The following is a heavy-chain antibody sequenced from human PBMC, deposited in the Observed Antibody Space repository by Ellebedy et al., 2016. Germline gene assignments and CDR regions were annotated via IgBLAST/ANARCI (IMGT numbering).Heavy chain of an antibody. Sequence: GSLRLXCAVYGGSFSGYYWSWIRQPPGKGLEWIGEINHSGSTNYNPSLKSRVTISVDTSKNQFSLKLSSVTAADTAVYYCARGSIAVAVSWFDPWGQGTLVTVSS. V-gene: IGHV4-34*01. CDR1: GGSFSGYY. CDR3: ARGSIAVAVSWFDP. D-gene: IGHD6-19*01. CDR2: INHSGST. J-gene: IGHJ5*02.